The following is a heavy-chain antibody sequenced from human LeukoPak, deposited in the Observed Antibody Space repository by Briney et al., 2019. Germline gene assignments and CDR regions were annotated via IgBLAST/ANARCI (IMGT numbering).Heavy chain of an antibody. Sequence: SETLSLTCTVSGGSINSGDYYWSWIRQHPEKGLEWIGFILYTGGSYHNPSLKRRATISLDMSKNQFSLRLTSVTAADTAVYYCARFSQYYDSPTHYLDYWGQGILVTVSS. J-gene: IGHJ4*02. CDR3: ARFSQYYDSPTHYLDY. CDR1: GGSINSGDYY. V-gene: IGHV4-31*03. CDR2: ILYTGGS. D-gene: IGHD2/OR15-2a*01.